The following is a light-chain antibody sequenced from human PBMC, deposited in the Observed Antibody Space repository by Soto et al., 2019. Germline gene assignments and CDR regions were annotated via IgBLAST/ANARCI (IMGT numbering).Light chain of an antibody. CDR2: AAS. Sequence: IQLTQSPSSLSASVGDRVTITCRASQGISSYLAWYQQKPGKAPKLLIYAASTLQSGVPSRFSGSGSGTDFTLTISSLQPENFATYYCQKLKSPITFGQGTRLEIK. J-gene: IGKJ5*01. V-gene: IGKV1-9*01. CDR3: QKLKSPIT. CDR1: QGISSY.